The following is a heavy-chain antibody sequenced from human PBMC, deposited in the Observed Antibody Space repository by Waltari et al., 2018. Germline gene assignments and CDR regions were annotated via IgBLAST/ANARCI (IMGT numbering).Heavy chain of an antibody. CDR2: ISPSVGRA. CDR3: ARVDYGDRDAFDI. Sequence: QVQLVQSGAEVKKPGSSVKVSCKASGGTFSSYAISWVRQAPGQGLEWMGGISPSVGRANYGQKFQGNGTITTDEATSKAYMELSSLGSEDTAVYYCARVDYGDRDAFDIWGQGTMVTVSS. V-gene: IGHV1-69*05. D-gene: IGHD4-17*01. J-gene: IGHJ3*02. CDR1: GGTFSSYA.